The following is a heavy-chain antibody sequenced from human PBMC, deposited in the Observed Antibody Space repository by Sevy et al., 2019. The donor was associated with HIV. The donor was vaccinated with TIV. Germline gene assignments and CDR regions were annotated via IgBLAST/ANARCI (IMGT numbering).Heavy chain of an antibody. J-gene: IGHJ4*02. CDR3: AKDLAGPGRRYFDY. V-gene: IGHV3-30*02. D-gene: IGHD6-13*01. CDR2: IRYDGSDK. Sequence: GGSLRLSCTASGFTLRNFAMHWVRQVPGKGLEWVTFIRYDGSDKYYAASVKGRFTISRDDSKNTLYLQMDSLRAEDTAIYYCAKDLAGPGRRYFDYWGQGTLVTVSS. CDR1: GFTLRNFA.